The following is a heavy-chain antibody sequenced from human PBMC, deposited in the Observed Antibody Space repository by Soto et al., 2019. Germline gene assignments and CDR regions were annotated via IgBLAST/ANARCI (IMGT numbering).Heavy chain of an antibody. V-gene: IGHV1-69*12. J-gene: IGHJ6*02. Sequence: QVQLVQSGAEVKKPGTSVKVSCKASGGTFNNYAISWVRQVPGQGPEWMGGIIPVFRTPIYAQRFQGNVTITGEEASTTAYMELSSLNSEDTAVYYCARGRYCSGSECKPYYYGMDVWGQGTRVTVSS. D-gene: IGHD2-15*01. CDR2: IIPVFRTP. CDR1: GGTFNNYA. CDR3: ARGRYCSGSECKPYYYGMDV.